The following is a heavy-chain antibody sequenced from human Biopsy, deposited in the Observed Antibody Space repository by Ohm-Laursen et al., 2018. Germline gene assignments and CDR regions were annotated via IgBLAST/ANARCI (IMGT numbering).Heavy chain of an antibody. CDR1: GFTLSYYS. Sequence: GSLRLFCAASGFTLSYYSMTWVRQAPGKGLEWVSSIRSGGDYMFYADSVKGRFTISRDNAKNSLYLQMNSLRAEDTAVCYCARDQRGPSLLEAKLTPNYFDYWGRGSLVTVSS. CDR3: ARDQRGPSLLEAKLTPNYFDY. D-gene: IGHD1-1*01. J-gene: IGHJ4*02. CDR2: IRSGGDYM. V-gene: IGHV3-21*01.